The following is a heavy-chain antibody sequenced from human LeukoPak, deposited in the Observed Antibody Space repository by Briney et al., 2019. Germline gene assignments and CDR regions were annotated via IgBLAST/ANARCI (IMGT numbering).Heavy chain of an antibody. D-gene: IGHD2-2*01. CDR3: ARHLRGYCSSTSCYRAWFDP. CDR2: INHSGST. V-gene: IGHV4-34*01. CDR1: GGSFSGYY. Sequence: SETLSLTCAVYGGSFSGYYWSWIRQPPGKGLEWIGEINHSGSTNYNPSLKRRVTISVDTSKNQFSLKLSSVTAADTAVYYCARHLRGYCSSTSCYRAWFDPWGQGTLVTVSS. J-gene: IGHJ5*02.